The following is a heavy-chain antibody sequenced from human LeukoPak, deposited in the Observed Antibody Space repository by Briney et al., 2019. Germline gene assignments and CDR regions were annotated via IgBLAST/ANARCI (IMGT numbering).Heavy chain of an antibody. V-gene: IGHV3-49*03. CDR1: EFTFSLYA. Sequence: PGGSLRLSCAASEFTFSLYAMSWFRQAPGKGLEWVGFIGNKAYGGTAEYAASVKGRFTISRDDSKTIAYLQMNSLKTEDTAVYYCTREKRYFDWFQADYWGQGTLVTVSS. CDR2: IGNKAYGGTA. D-gene: IGHD3-9*01. J-gene: IGHJ4*02. CDR3: TREKRYFDWFQADY.